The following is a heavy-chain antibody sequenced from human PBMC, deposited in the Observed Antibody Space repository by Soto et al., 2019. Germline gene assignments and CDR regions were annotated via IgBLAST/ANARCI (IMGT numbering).Heavy chain of an antibody. D-gene: IGHD1-7*01. Sequence: TLSLTCAVSGGSISSGGYAWNWIRQPPGKGLEWNGYIYHSGYTSYNPSLKNRVTISVDKSKNQFSLTLSFVTAADTAVYYCARDSLTGNYFDPWGQGTLVTVSS. CDR2: IYHSGYT. CDR3: ARDSLTGNYFDP. J-gene: IGHJ5*02. V-gene: IGHV4-30-2*01. CDR1: GGSISSGGYA.